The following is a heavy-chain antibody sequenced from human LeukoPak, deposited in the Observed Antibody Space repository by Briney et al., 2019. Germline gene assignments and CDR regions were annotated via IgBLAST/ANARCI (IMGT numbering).Heavy chain of an antibody. D-gene: IGHD3-22*01. CDR1: RFTFSSYA. V-gene: IGHV3-30*04. J-gene: IGHJ4*02. Sequence: GGSLRLSCAASRFTFSSYAMLWVRQLPGKGLEWVAIISYDGSNTYYADSVKGRFTISRDNSKNTLYLQMNSLRAEDTAVYYCAKPLTAYYDSSGYYDYWGQGTLVTVSS. CDR2: ISYDGSNT. CDR3: AKPLTAYYDSSGYYDY.